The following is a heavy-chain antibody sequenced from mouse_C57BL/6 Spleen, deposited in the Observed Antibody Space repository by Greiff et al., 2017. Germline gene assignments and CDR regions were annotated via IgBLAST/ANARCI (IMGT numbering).Heavy chain of an antibody. CDR3: ARERGSRDYLVD. D-gene: IGHD1-1*01. J-gene: IGHJ2*01. Sequence: QVQLQQPGAELVKPGASVKMSCKASGYTFTSYWITWVKQRPGQGLEWIGDIYPGSGSTNYNEKFKSKATLTVDTSSSTAYMQLSSLTSEDSAVYYCARERGSRDYLVDWGQGTTLTVSS. CDR2: IYPGSGST. V-gene: IGHV1-55*01. CDR1: GYTFTSYW.